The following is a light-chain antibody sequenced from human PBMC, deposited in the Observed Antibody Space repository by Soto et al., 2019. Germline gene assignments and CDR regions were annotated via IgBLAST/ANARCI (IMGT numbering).Light chain of an antibody. CDR3: LQDYNYPLT. CDR2: DAS. J-gene: IGKJ1*01. Sequence: IHITQSPSTLSASVGDRVTITCRASQSINNWLAWYQQKPGKAPKFLIYDASNLESGVPSRFSGSASGTEFTLTISSLQPEDSATYYCLQDYNYPLTFGPGTKVDIK. V-gene: IGKV1-5*01. CDR1: QSINNW.